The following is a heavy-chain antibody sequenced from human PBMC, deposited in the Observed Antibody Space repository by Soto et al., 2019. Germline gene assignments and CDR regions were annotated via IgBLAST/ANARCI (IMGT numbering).Heavy chain of an antibody. D-gene: IGHD3-16*01. Sequence: QAQLVQSGAEMKQPGSSVKVSCKASGGTYSSYPINWVRQAPGHGLEWWGSFTPALGTANYPKKFQDRLTITAYTSASTTEMELRSLCSVDRGLYYCAREGGDVYSCEGYWFLDLWGRGTLVAVYS. CDR3: AREGGDVYSCEGYWFLDL. V-gene: IGHV1-69*06. CDR1: GGTYSSYP. J-gene: IGHJ2*01. CDR2: FTPALGTA.